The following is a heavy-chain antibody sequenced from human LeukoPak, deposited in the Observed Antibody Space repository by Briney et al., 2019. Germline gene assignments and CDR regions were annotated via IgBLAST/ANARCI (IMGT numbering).Heavy chain of an antibody. J-gene: IGHJ4*02. V-gene: IGHV3-48*03. Sequence: GGSLRLSCAASGFTFSSYEMNWVRQAPGKGLEWVSYISSSGSTIYYADSVKGRFTISRDNAKNSLYLQMNSLRAEDTAVYYCARLSGYSGYGIDYWGQGTLVTVSS. CDR1: GFTFSSYE. CDR2: ISSSGSTI. D-gene: IGHD5-12*01. CDR3: ARLSGYSGYGIDY.